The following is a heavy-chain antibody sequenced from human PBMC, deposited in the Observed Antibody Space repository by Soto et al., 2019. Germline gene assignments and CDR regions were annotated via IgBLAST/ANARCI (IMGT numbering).Heavy chain of an antibody. V-gene: IGHV4-59*01. J-gene: IGHJ5*02. CDR2: IYNSGRGST. CDR3: ARAPSYYDILTGYYKAKENWFDP. Sequence: SETLSLTCSVSGSSMATYYWHWIRQAPGKGLEWIGFIYNSGRGSTGSNPSLTSRVTFSIETSKNQFSLKLDSVTAADTAVYYCARAPSYYDILTGYYKAKENWFDPWGQGTLVTVSS. CDR1: GSSMATYY. D-gene: IGHD3-9*01.